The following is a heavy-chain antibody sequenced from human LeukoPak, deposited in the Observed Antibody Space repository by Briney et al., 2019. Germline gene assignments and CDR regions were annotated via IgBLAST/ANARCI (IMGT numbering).Heavy chain of an antibody. CDR1: GYSISSGYY. Sequence: SETLSLTCTVSGYSISSGYYWGWIRQPPGKGLEWIGSISYSGSTYYNPSLKSRVTMSVDTSKNQFSLKLSSVTAADTAVYYCARDQYYDSSTYYEIDYWGQGTLVTVSS. D-gene: IGHD3-22*01. V-gene: IGHV4-38-2*02. CDR3: ARDQYYDSSTYYEIDY. CDR2: ISYSGST. J-gene: IGHJ4*02.